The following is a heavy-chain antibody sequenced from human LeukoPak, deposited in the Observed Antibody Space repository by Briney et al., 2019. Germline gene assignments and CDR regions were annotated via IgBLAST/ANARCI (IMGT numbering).Heavy chain of an antibody. CDR3: ASDPDDFWSGYYTRLDY. CDR1: GGTFSSYA. J-gene: IGHJ4*02. Sequence: ASVKVSCKASGGTFSSYAISWVRQAPGQGLEWMGGIFPIFGTANYAQKFQGRVTITTDESTSTAYMELSSLRSDDTAVYYCASDPDDFWSGYYTRLDYWGQGTLVTVSS. CDR2: IFPIFGTA. D-gene: IGHD3-3*01. V-gene: IGHV1-69*05.